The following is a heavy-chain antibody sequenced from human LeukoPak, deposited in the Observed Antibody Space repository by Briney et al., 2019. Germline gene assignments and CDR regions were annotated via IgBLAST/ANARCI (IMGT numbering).Heavy chain of an antibody. J-gene: IGHJ6*04. V-gene: IGHV1-69*13. CDR2: VIPIFGTA. CDR3: AREKGSTDYGMDV. Sequence: SVNVSCKASGGTFSSNAISWVRQAPGQGLEWMGGVIPIFGTANYAQQFQGRVTITADESTSTAYMELSSLRSEDTAVYYCAREKGSTDYGMDVWGKGTTVTVSS. CDR1: GGTFSSNA. D-gene: IGHD2-2*01.